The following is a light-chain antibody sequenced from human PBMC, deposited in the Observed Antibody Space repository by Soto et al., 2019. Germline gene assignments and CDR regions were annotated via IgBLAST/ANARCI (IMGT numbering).Light chain of an antibody. CDR1: QSISSY. CDR3: QQSYSTPRT. CDR2: GAS. J-gene: IGKJ1*01. V-gene: IGKV1-39*01. Sequence: DIQMTQSPSSLSASVGDRVTITCRASQSISSYLNWFQQKPGKAPKLLIYGASSLQSGVPSRFRGSGSGTDFTLTISSLQPEDFATYYCQQSYSTPRTFGQGTKVEIK.